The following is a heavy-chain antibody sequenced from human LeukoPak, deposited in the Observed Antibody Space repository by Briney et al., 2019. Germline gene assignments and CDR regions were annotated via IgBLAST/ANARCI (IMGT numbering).Heavy chain of an antibody. D-gene: IGHD5-18*01. V-gene: IGHV1-69*05. J-gene: IGHJ3*02. Sequence: SVKVSCKAAGGTFSSYAISWVRQAPGQGLEWMGRIIPIFGTANYAQKFQGRVTITTDESTSTAYMELSSLRSEDTAVYYCASLSPDTAMVTFPYAFDIWGQGTMVSVSS. CDR3: ASLSPDTAMVTFPYAFDI. CDR1: GGTFSSYA. CDR2: IIPIFGTA.